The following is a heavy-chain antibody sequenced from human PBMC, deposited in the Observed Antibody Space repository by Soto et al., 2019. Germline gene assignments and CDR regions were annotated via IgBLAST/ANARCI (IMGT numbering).Heavy chain of an antibody. J-gene: IGHJ6*02. D-gene: IGHD6-19*01. V-gene: IGHV6-1*01. CDR3: ARGPNIAVAGIYYYYGMDV. Sequence: SQTLSLTCAISGDSVSSNSAAWNWIRQSPSRGLEWLGRTYYRSKWYNDYAVSVKSRITINPDTSKNQFSLQLNSVTPEDTAVYYCARGPNIAVAGIYYYYGMDVWGQGTTVTVSS. CDR1: GDSVSSNSAA. CDR2: TYYRSKWYN.